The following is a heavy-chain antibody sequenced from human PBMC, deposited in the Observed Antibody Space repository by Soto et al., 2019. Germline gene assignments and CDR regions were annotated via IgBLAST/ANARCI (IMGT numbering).Heavy chain of an antibody. V-gene: IGHV3-23*01. CDR2: ISGSDGKT. Sequence: LRLSCVASGFSFGSYALTWVRQAPGKGLEWVSTISGSDGKTFYADAVKGRFSISRDISQSTLYLQMNSLRADDTAIYYCARWSYLDYWGQGTRVTVSS. CDR1: GFSFGSYA. J-gene: IGHJ4*02. CDR3: ARWSYLDY. D-gene: IGHD3-3*01.